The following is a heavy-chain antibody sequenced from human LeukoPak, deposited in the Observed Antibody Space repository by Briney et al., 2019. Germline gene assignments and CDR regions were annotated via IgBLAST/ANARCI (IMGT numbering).Heavy chain of an antibody. J-gene: IGHJ3*02. CDR2: ISAYNGNT. Sequence: ASVKVSCKASGYTFTSYGISWVRQAPGQGLEWMGWISAYNGNTNYAQKLQGRVTMTTDTSTSTAYMELRSLRSDDTAVYYCARVAIVVVIDDAFDIWGQGTMVTVSS. D-gene: IGHD3-22*01. CDR3: ARVAIVVVIDDAFDI. V-gene: IGHV1-18*01. CDR1: GYTFTSYG.